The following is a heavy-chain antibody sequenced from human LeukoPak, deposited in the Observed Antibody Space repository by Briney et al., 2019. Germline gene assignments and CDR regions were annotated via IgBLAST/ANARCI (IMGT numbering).Heavy chain of an antibody. CDR1: GFAFSNYP. D-gene: IGHD5-24*01. CDR3: ARSKRWLEHYWYFDL. CDR2: ISGNGGNT. J-gene: IGHJ2*01. Sequence: QPGGSLRLSCSASGFAFSNYPMHWVRQAPGKGLEYVSGISGNGGNTYYANSVKGRFTISRDNSKHTLYLQMGSLRAEDMAVYYCARSKRWLEHYWYFDLWGRGTLVTVSS. V-gene: IGHV3-64*01.